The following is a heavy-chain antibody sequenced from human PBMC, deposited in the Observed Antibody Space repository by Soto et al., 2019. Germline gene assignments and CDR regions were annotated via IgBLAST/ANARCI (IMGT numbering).Heavy chain of an antibody. CDR1: GFTFSSYE. Sequence: LRLSCAASGFTFSSYEMNWVRQAPGKGLERVSYISSSGSTIYYADSVKGRFTISRDNAKNSLYLQMNSLRAEDTAVYYCARDKGXGSSSPGYYHYYYGMDVWGQGTTVTVSS. CDR3: ARDKGXGSSSPGYYHYYYGMDV. J-gene: IGHJ6*02. V-gene: IGHV3-48*03. D-gene: IGHD6-6*01. CDR2: ISSSGSTI.